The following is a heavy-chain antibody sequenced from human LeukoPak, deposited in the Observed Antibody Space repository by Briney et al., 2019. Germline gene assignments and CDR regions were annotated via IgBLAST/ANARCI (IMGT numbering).Heavy chain of an antibody. J-gene: IGHJ4*02. CDR1: GFIFSDHY. CDR2: SRNKANSHTT. Sequence: GGSLRLSCAASGFIFSDHYMDWVRQAPGKGLEWVGRSRNKANSHTTEYAASVKGRFTISRDDSKNSLYLQLNSLKTEDTAVYCCTRGRSGTWPWYFVDWGQGTLVTVSS. D-gene: IGHD1-26*01. CDR3: TRGRSGTWPWYFVD. V-gene: IGHV3-72*01.